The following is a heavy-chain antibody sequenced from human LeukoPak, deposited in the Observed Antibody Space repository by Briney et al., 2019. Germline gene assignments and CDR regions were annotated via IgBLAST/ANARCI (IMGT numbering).Heavy chain of an antibody. CDR1: GGSIISSRYY. D-gene: IGHD3-3*01. J-gene: IGHJ5*02. V-gene: IGHV4-39*01. Sequence: SETLSLTCTVSGGSIISSRYYWGWIRQPPGKGLEWIGSIYYSGSTYYNPSLKSRVTISVDTSKNQLSLKLSSVTAADTAVYYCARSVSTYDFWSGPIRWFDPWGQGTLVTVSS. CDR3: ARSVSTYDFWSGPIRWFDP. CDR2: IYYSGST.